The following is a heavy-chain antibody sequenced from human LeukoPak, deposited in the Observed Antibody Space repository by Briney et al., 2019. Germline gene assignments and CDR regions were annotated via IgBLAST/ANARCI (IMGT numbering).Heavy chain of an antibody. D-gene: IGHD3-16*01. CDR1: GFTVSSNY. Sequence: GGSLRLSCAASGFTVSSNYMSWVRQAPGKGLEWVSYISSSGSTIYYADSVKGRFTISRDNAKNSLYLQMDSLRAEDTAIYYCARVIGSYGDSAYWGQGTLVTVSS. J-gene: IGHJ4*02. V-gene: IGHV3-11*04. CDR3: ARVIGSYGDSAY. CDR2: ISSSGSTI.